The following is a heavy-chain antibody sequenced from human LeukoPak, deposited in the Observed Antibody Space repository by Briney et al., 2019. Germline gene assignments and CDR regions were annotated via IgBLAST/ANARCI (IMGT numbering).Heavy chain of an antibody. CDR1: GYTFSKYG. D-gene: IGHD5-18*01. CDR3: ARALPHRRLMDTTMEQHWFDP. V-gene: IGHV1-18*01. J-gene: IGHJ5*02. CDR2: ISGYNAYT. Sequence: GASVKVSCKASGYTFSKYGISWVRQAPGQGLEWMGWISGYNAYTHYAQKLQGRVTMTRDMSTSTVYMELSSLRSEDTAVYYCARALPHRRLMDTTMEQHWFDPWGQGTLVTVSS.